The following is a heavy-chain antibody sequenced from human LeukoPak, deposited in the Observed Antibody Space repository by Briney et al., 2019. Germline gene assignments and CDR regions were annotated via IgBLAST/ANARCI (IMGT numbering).Heavy chain of an antibody. J-gene: IGHJ5*02. V-gene: IGHV3-74*01. CDR3: ARANRELSGWFDP. CDR1: GFTFSSYW. CDR2: INSDGSST. D-gene: IGHD1-14*01. Sequence: GGSLRLSCAASGFTFSSYWMHWVRQAPGKGLVWVSRINSDGSSTSYADSVKGRFTISRDNAKNSLYLQMNSLRAEDTAVYYCARANRELSGWFDPWGQGTLVTVSS.